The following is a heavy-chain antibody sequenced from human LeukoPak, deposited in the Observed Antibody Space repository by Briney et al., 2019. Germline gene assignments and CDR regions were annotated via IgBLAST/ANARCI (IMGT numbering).Heavy chain of an antibody. D-gene: IGHD3-10*01. CDR1: GGSFSGYY. CDR3: ARPYGSGSYYNRLDWGDY. J-gene: IGHJ4*02. V-gene: IGHV4-34*01. Sequence: SETLSLTCAVYGGSFSGYYWSWIRQPPGKGLEWIGEINHSGSTNYNPSLKSRVTISVDTSKNQFSLKLSSVTAADTAVYYCARPYGSGSYYNRLDWGDYWGQGTLVTVSS. CDR2: INHSGST.